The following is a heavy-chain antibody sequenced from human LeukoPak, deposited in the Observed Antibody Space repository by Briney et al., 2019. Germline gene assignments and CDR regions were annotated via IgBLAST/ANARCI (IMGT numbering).Heavy chain of an antibody. Sequence: GGSLRLSCAASGFTFDDYDMNWVRQAPGKGLEWVANIKQDGSEKYYVDSVKGRFTISRDNAKNSLFLQMNSLRAEDTAVYYCARGEYYYDGGYWGQGTLVTVSS. CDR1: GFTFDDYD. J-gene: IGHJ4*02. CDR2: IKQDGSEK. D-gene: IGHD3-22*01. V-gene: IGHV3-7*04. CDR3: ARGEYYYDGGY.